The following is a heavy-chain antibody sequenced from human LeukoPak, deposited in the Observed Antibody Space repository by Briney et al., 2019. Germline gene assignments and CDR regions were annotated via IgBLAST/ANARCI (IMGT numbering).Heavy chain of an antibody. CDR2: INHSGST. CDR1: GGSFSGYY. Sequence: SETLSLTCAVYGGSFSGYYWSWIRQPPGKGLEWIGEINHSGSTNYNPSLKSRVTISVDTSKNQFSLKLSSVTAADTAVYYCARSNGYNPFRYLDLWGRGTLVTVSS. D-gene: IGHD5-24*01. CDR3: ARSNGYNPFRYLDL. J-gene: IGHJ2*01. V-gene: IGHV4-34*01.